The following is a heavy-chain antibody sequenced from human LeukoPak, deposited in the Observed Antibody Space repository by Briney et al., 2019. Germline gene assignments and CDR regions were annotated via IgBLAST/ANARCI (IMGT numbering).Heavy chain of an antibody. D-gene: IGHD3-10*01. J-gene: IGHJ4*02. CDR1: GFTFSSYG. CDR2: ISGSSTYI. Sequence: PGGSLRLSCAASGFTFSSYGMNWVRQVPGKGLEWVSSISGSSTYIYYADSLKGRFTISRDNAKNSLYLQMNSLRAEDTAVYYCARASMVRGIPASFDYWGQGTQVTVSS. CDR3: ARASMVRGIPASFDY. V-gene: IGHV3-21*01.